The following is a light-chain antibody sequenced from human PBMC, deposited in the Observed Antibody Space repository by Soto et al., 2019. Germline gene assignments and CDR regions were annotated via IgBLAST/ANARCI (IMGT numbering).Light chain of an antibody. CDR2: EVN. Sequence: QSALTQPASVSGSPGQSITISCSGTSSDVGGYNYVSWYQQHPGKAPKLMIYEVNNRPSGVSDRFSASKSGNTASLTISGLQAEDEADYYCNSYTSTNTLGVFGTGTKVTVL. CDR1: SSDVGGYNY. CDR3: NSYTSTNTLGV. J-gene: IGLJ1*01. V-gene: IGLV2-14*01.